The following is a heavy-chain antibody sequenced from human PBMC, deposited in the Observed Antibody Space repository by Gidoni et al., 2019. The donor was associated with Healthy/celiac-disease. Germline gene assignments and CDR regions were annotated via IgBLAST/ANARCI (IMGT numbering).Heavy chain of an antibody. CDR3: AKDNCSSTSCYLAYYGMDV. J-gene: IGHJ6*02. Sequence: QVQLVESGGGVVQPGRSLRLSCAASGFTFSSYGMPWVRQAPGKGTEWVSVISYAGSNKYQAAYVKGRFTISRDNSKNTLYRKMNSRRAEDTAVYYCAKDNCSSTSCYLAYYGMDVWGQGTTVTVSS. D-gene: IGHD2-2*01. CDR2: ISYAGSNK. CDR1: GFTFSSYG. V-gene: IGHV3-30*18.